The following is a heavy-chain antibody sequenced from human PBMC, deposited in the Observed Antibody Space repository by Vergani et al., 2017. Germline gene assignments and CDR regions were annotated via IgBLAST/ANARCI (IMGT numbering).Heavy chain of an antibody. CDR1: GFTFSTYD. J-gene: IGHJ6*02. CDR2: IGTAGDT. V-gene: IGHV3-13*01. D-gene: IGHD3-22*01. CDR3: ARAPGGNYYDSSGYYYYYGMDV. Sequence: EVQLVESGGGLVQPGGSLRLSCAASGFTFSTYDMHWVRQATGKGLEWVSAIGTAGDTYYPGSVKGRFTISRENAKNSLYLQMNGLRAGDTAVYYCARAPGGNYYDSSGYYYYYGMDVWGQGTTVTVSS.